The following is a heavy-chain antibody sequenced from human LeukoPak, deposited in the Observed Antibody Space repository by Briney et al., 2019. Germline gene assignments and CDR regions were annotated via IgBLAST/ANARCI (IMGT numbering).Heavy chain of an antibody. CDR3: AKRIAAPPRSFDY. J-gene: IGHJ4*02. Sequence: GGSLRLSCEASGLTFSSYAMSWVRQAPGKGPEWVSAISGSGGSTYYADSVKGRFTISRDNSKNTLYLQMNSLRAEDTAVYYCAKRIAAPPRSFDYWGQGILVTVSS. CDR1: GLTFSSYA. V-gene: IGHV3-23*01. CDR2: ISGSGGST. D-gene: IGHD6-6*01.